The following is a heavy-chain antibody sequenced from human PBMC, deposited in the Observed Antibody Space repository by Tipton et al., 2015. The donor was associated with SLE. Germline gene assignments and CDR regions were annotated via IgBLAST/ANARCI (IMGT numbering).Heavy chain of an antibody. Sequence: LRLSCTVSGGSISSGGYYWSWIRQHPGKGLEWIGYIYYSGSTYYNPSLKSRVTISVDTSKNQFSLKLSSVTAVDTAVYYCARISPLLYCGGDCYYYYYMDVWGKGTTVTVSS. CDR1: GGSISSGGYY. CDR2: IYYSGST. V-gene: IGHV4-31*03. J-gene: IGHJ6*03. CDR3: ARISPLLYCGGDCYYYYYMDV. D-gene: IGHD2-21*01.